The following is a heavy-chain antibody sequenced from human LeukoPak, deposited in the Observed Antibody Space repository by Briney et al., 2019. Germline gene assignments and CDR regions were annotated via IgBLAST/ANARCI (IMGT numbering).Heavy chain of an antibody. Sequence: ASVKVSCKVSGYTLTELSMHWVRQAPGKGLEWMGGFDPEYGETIYAQKFQGRVTMTEDTSTDTAYMELSSLRSEDTAAYYCATEYGYCSSTSCRKDAFDIWGQGTMVPVSS. CDR1: GYTLTELS. D-gene: IGHD2-2*03. V-gene: IGHV1-24*01. CDR3: ATEYGYCSSTSCRKDAFDI. CDR2: FDPEYGET. J-gene: IGHJ3*02.